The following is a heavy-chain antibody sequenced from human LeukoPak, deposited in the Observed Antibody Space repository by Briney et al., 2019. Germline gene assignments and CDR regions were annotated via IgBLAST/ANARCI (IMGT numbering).Heavy chain of an antibody. CDR3: AKVITGAPPWRGAFDI. CDR1: GFTFSAYA. D-gene: IGHD1-20*01. Sequence: GGSLRLSCAASGFTFSAYAMSWVRQAPGKGLEWVSFIGGSGVSTWYADSVKGRFTFSRDNSKNTLYLQMTSLRAEDTAIYYCAKVITGAPPWRGAFDIWSQGTMVAVSS. J-gene: IGHJ3*02. CDR2: IGGSGVST. V-gene: IGHV3-23*01.